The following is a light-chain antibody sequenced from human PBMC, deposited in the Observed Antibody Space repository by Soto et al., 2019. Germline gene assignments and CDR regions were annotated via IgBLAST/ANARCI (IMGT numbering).Light chain of an antibody. V-gene: IGKV1-5*01. CDR1: QSISSW. Sequence: DLQMTHSPSPLPASLAPTVTITCRASQSISSWLAWYQQKPGKAPKLLIYDASSLQSGVPSRFSGSGSGTEFTLTISSLQPDDFATYYCQHYNSYSEAFGQGTKVDIK. CDR2: DAS. CDR3: QHYNSYSEA. J-gene: IGKJ1*01.